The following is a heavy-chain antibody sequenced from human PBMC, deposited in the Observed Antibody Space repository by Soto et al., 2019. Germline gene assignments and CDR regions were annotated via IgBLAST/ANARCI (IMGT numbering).Heavy chain of an antibody. Sequence: QVQLVESGGGVVQPGRSLRLYCAASGFTFSSYGMHWVRQAPGKGLEWVAVIWYDGSNKYYADSVKGRFTISRDNSKNTLYLQMNSLRAEDTAVYYCARDSKFVVSPSRYYYGMDVWGQGTTVTVSS. CDR2: IWYDGSNK. V-gene: IGHV3-33*01. CDR3: ARDSKFVVSPSRYYYGMDV. CDR1: GFTFSSYG. J-gene: IGHJ6*02. D-gene: IGHD2-21*01.